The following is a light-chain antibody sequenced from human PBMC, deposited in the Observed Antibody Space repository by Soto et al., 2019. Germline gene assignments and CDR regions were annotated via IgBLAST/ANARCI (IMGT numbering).Light chain of an antibody. CDR1: SSDVGGYKY. V-gene: IGLV2-14*01. Sequence: QSVLTQPASVSGSPGQSITISCTGTSSDVGGYKYVSWYQQHPGKAPKLMIYEVSNRPSGVSHRFSGSKSGNTASLTISGLQAADEADYYCSSYTSRTTVVFGGGTKLTVL. J-gene: IGLJ2*01. CDR2: EVS. CDR3: SSYTSRTTVV.